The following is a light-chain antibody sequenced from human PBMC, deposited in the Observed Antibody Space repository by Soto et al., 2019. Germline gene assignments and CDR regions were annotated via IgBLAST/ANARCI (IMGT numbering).Light chain of an antibody. V-gene: IGKV1-27*01. CDR1: QDISTY. CDR3: QNYDNAPLT. CDR2: AAY. J-gene: IGKJ4*01. Sequence: DIQMTQAPSSLSASVGDRVTITCRARQDISTYLAWYQQKPGKVPKLLISAAYTLQSGVQPRFSGSGSGTDFTLTISSLQPEDVATYYCQNYDNAPLTFGGGTNVAIK.